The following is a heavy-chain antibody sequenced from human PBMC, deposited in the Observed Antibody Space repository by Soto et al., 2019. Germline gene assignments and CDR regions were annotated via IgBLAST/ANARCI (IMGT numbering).Heavy chain of an antibody. D-gene: IGHD2-2*01. CDR1: GFTFSGSA. CDR2: IRSKANSYAT. J-gene: IGHJ6*03. CDR3: TRPAGYCSSTSCYLDYYYYMDV. Sequence: GGSLRLSCAASGFTFSGSAMHWVRQASGKGLEWVGRIRSKANSYATAYAASVKGRFTISRDDSKNTAYLQMNSLKTEDTAVYYCTRPAGYCSSTSCYLDYYYYMDVWGKGTTVTVSS. V-gene: IGHV3-73*01.